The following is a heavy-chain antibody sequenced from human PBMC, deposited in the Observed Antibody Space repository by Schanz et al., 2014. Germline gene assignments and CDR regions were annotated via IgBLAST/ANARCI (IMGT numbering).Heavy chain of an antibody. V-gene: IGHV4-4*02. CDR1: GFPFSMAW. J-gene: IGHJ3*01. Sequence: VQLVESGGGLVKPGGSLRLSCAASGFPFSMAWMTWVRQSPGKGLEWIGEIFHSGTTNYNPSLESRVTISVDKSKNQFSLILSSMTAADTAVYYCTRSTLWSYDVWGRGTMVIVSS. CDR2: IFHSGTT. CDR3: TRSTLWSYDV. D-gene: IGHD2-21*01.